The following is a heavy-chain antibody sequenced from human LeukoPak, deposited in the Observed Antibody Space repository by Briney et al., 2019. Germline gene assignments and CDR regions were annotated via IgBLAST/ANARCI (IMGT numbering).Heavy chain of an antibody. Sequence: ASVKLSFKASGYTFTVYYMHWVRQAPGQGLELMGWINPNSGGTNYAQKFQGKVTMTRDTSISTAYMELSRLRSDDTAVYYCATFWSGPTYFDYWGQGTLVTVSS. D-gene: IGHD3-3*01. V-gene: IGHV1-2*02. CDR3: ATFWSGPTYFDY. J-gene: IGHJ4*02. CDR2: INPNSGGT. CDR1: GYTFTVYY.